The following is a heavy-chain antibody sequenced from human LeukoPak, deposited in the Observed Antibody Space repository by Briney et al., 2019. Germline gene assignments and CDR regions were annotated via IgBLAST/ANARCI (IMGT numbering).Heavy chain of an antibody. CDR3: ARNFDYGDHL. CDR2: INSDGIAT. Sequence: GGSLRLSCAASGFTFSIYWMHWVRQAPGKGLVWVSRINSDGIATHYADSVKGRFTISRDNAKNTLYLQMNSLRAEDTAVYYCARNFDYGDHLWGQGTLVTVSS. V-gene: IGHV3-74*01. J-gene: IGHJ5*02. D-gene: IGHD4-17*01. CDR1: GFTFSIYW.